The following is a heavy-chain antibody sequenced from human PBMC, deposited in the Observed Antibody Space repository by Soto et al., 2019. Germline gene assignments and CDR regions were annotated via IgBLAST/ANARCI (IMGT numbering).Heavy chain of an antibody. Sequence: EVQLVESGGGLVKPGGSLRLSCAASGFTFSSYSMNWVRQAPGKGLEWVSSISTSSSYIYYADSVKGRFTISRDNAKNALYLHMNSLRAEDTAVYYCARDSVVVVPAAIGDINYYYMDFWGKGTTVTVSS. CDR2: ISTSSSYI. J-gene: IGHJ6*03. CDR3: ARDSVVVVPAAIGDINYYYMDF. D-gene: IGHD2-2*02. CDR1: GFTFSSYS. V-gene: IGHV3-21*01.